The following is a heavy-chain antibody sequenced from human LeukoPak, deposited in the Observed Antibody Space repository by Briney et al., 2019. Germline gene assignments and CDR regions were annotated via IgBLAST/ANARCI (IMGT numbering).Heavy chain of an antibody. D-gene: IGHD6-19*01. V-gene: IGHV3-23*01. J-gene: IGHJ4*02. CDR3: AKGGSGWLFDY. CDR1: GFTFSSYA. Sequence: GGSLRLSCAASGFTFSSYAMSWVRQAPGKGLEWVSGISGSGGSTYYADSVKGRFTIFRDNSKNTLYLQMNSLRAEDTAVYYCAKGGSGWLFDYWGQGTLVTVSS. CDR2: ISGSGGST.